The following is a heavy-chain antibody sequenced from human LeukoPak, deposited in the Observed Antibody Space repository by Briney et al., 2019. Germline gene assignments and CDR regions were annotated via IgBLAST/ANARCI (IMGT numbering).Heavy chain of an antibody. Sequence: GGSLRLSCAASGFTFSSFWMSWVRQAPGKGLEWVANIKQDGSEKYYVDSVKGRFTISRDNAESSLYLQMNSLTAEDTAVYYCARGLLPLFFDFWGQGILVTVSS. J-gene: IGHJ4*02. V-gene: IGHV3-7*04. CDR3: ARGLLPLFFDF. CDR2: IKQDGSEK. D-gene: IGHD2-15*01. CDR1: GFTFSSFW.